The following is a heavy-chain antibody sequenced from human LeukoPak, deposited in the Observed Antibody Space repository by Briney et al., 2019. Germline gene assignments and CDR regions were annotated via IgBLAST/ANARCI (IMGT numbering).Heavy chain of an antibody. Sequence: PSETLSLTCAVYGGSFSGYYWSWIRQPPGKGLEWIGEINHSGSTNYNPSLKGRVTISVDTSKNQFSLELSSVTAADTAVYYCARGHSSSWYDWFDPWGQGTLVTVSS. CDR2: INHSGST. V-gene: IGHV4-34*01. D-gene: IGHD6-13*01. CDR3: ARGHSSSWYDWFDP. J-gene: IGHJ5*02. CDR1: GGSFSGYY.